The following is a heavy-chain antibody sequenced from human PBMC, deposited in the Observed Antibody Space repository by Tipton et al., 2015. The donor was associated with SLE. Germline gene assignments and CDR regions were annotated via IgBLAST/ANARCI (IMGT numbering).Heavy chain of an antibody. CDR1: GFTFSSYS. CDR3: AREGEDSGYGGMDV. Sequence: SLRLSCAASGFTFSSYSMNWVRQAPGKGLEWVSSISSSSSYIYYADSVKGRFTISRDNAKNSLYLQMNSLRAEDTAVYYCAREGEDSGYGGMDVWGQGTLVTVSS. CDR2: ISSSSSYI. J-gene: IGHJ4*02. V-gene: IGHV3-21*01. D-gene: IGHD5-12*01.